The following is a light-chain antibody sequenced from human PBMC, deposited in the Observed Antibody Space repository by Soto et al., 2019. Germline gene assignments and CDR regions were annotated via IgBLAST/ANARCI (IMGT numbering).Light chain of an antibody. Sequence: EIVLTQSPGTLSLSPGERVTLSCRASQSVSSSYLAWYQQKPGQAPRLLIFGASTRATGIPDRFSGSGSGTDFTLTISKLEPEDCAVYYCQQYGSSPVYTFRQGTKLEIK. CDR2: GAS. V-gene: IGKV3-20*01. CDR1: QSVSSSY. J-gene: IGKJ2*01. CDR3: QQYGSSPVYT.